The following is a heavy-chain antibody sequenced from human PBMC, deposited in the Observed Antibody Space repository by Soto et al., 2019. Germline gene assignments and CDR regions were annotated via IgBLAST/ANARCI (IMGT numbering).Heavy chain of an antibody. CDR2: VVYTGRY. J-gene: IGHJ6*02. CDR1: GDAMRSSRLY. V-gene: IGHV4-39*01. Sequence: SDTLSLTCDVSGDAMRSSRLYWGWFRQPPGKGREWIATVVYTGRYYYNSSLQSRAPISVDTSKNRIPLDLRSVTAADTAIYYCARHGPVRARPFYYYGMDVWGQGTPVTVSS. CDR3: ARHGPVRARPFYYYGMDV. D-gene: IGHD6-6*01.